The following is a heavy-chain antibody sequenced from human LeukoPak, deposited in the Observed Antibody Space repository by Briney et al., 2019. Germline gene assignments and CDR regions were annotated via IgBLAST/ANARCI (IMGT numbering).Heavy chain of an antibody. CDR2: IYSGGST. J-gene: IGHJ3*02. CDR3: AREVAGRGSPDAFDI. CDR1: GFTVSSNY. Sequence: GGSLRLSCAASGFTVSSNYMSWVRQAPGKGLEWVSVIYSGGSTYYADSVKGRFTISRDNSKNTLYLQMNSLRAEDTAVYCCAREVAGRGSPDAFDIWGQGTMVTVSS. V-gene: IGHV3-66*01. D-gene: IGHD2-15*01.